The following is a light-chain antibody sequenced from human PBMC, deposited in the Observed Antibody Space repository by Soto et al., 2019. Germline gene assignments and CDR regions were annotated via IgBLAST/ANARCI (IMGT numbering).Light chain of an antibody. CDR3: SSYTRSTTLNVL. Sequence: QSALTQPPSASGSPGQSVAISCTGTSSDVGGYNYVSWYQQHPGKVPKLFIYEVSNRPSGVSNRFSGSKSGNTASLTISGLQAEDEAEYYCSSYTRSTTLNVLFGGGTKVTVL. J-gene: IGLJ2*01. CDR1: SSDVGGYNY. CDR2: EVS. V-gene: IGLV2-14*01.